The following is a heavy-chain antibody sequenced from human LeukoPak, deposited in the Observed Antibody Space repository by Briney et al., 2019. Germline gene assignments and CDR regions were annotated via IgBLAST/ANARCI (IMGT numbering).Heavy chain of an antibody. J-gene: IGHJ4*02. V-gene: IGHV4-34*01. CDR3: ARTRITMVRGVTGSFDY. CDR1: GGSFSGYY. CDR2: INHSGST. D-gene: IGHD3-10*01. Sequence: SETLSLTCAVYGGSFSGYYWSWIRQPPGKGLEWIGEINHSGSTNYNPSLKSRVTISVDTSENQFSLKLSSVTAADTAVYYCARTRITMVRGVTGSFDYWGQGTLVTVSS.